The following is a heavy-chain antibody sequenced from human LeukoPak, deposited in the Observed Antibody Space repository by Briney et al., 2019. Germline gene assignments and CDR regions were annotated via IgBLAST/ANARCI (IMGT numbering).Heavy chain of an antibody. CDR3: ARLQTYSGYEDFDH. J-gene: IGHJ4*02. CDR1: GASFSDSF. D-gene: IGHD5-12*01. CDR2: INQSGST. V-gene: IGHV4-34*01. Sequence: SETLSLTCAVYGASFSDSFWSWIRQPPGKGLEWIGEINQSGSTTYNPSLKSRVTLSVDTSKNQFSLKLNSVTAADTAIYYCARLQTYSGYEDFDHWGQGTLATVSS.